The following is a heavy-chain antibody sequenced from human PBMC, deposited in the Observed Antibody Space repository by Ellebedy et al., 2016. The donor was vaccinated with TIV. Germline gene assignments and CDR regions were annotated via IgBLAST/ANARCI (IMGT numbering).Heavy chain of an antibody. Sequence: GESLKISCAASGFTVSGYWMHWVRQAPGKGLVWVSRINTDGSSTSYADFAEGRFIIARDNAKKTLYLEINRLTADDTAVYNCAKAALRWELPYYNGMDVWGQGTTVTVSS. V-gene: IGHV3-74*01. CDR1: GFTVSGYW. J-gene: IGHJ6*02. CDR2: INTDGSST. CDR3: AKAALRWELPYYNGMDV. D-gene: IGHD1-26*01.